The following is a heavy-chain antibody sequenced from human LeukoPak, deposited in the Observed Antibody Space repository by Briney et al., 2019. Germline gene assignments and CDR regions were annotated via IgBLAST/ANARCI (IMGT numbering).Heavy chain of an antibody. V-gene: IGHV4-31*03. Sequence: SETLSLTCTVSGGSISSGGYYWSWIRQHPGKGLEWIGYIYYSGSTYYNPSLKSRLTMSVDTSNHQFSLRLTSVTDADTAVYYCARWQVTSCTNGCTPNYYDSWGQGTLVTVSS. CDR1: GGSISSGGYY. J-gene: IGHJ4*02. CDR2: IYYSGST. CDR3: ARWQVTSCTNGCTPNYYDS. D-gene: IGHD2-8*01.